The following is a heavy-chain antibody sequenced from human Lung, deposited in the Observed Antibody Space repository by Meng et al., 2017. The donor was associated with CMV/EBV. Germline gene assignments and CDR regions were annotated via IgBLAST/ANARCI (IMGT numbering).Heavy chain of an antibody. CDR2: IYTASTRT. D-gene: IGHD2/OR15-2a*01. CDR1: GFPFSNFA. V-gene: IGHV3-23*03. CDR3: AKGTWGDYWYGLDV. Sequence: GXXXISXAASGFPFSNFAMTWVRQAPGKGLEWVSVIYTASTRTYYGNSVKGRFTISRRDSQNTLHLQMNSLRAEDTAVYYCAKGTWGDYWYGLDVWGQGSTVTVSS. J-gene: IGHJ6*02.